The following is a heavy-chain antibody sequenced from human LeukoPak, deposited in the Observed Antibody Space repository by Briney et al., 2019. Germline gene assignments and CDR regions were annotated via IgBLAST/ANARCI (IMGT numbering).Heavy chain of an antibody. CDR1: GFSFEAYG. V-gene: IGHV3-9*01. CDR2: ITWNSDDM. Sequence: PGRSLRFSCAASGFSFEAYGMYWVRQAPGKDLEWVSGITWNSDDMAYADSVKGRFTISRDNAKNCLYLQINSLTVEDTALYYCTRVTSWKTGFDYWGQGTLVTVSS. J-gene: IGHJ4*02. CDR3: TRVTSWKTGFDY. D-gene: IGHD1-1*01.